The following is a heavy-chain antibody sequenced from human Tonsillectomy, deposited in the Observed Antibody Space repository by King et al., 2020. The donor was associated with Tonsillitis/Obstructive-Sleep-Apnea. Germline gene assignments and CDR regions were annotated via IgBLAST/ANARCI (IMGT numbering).Heavy chain of an antibody. CDR2: IYYSGST. Sequence: QLQESGPGLVKPSETLSLTCTVSGGSISSYYWSWIRQPPGKGLEWIGYIYYSGSTNYNPSLKSRVTISVDTSRNQFSLKLSSVTAADTAVYYCASHIVGPYYLDYWGQGTLVTVSS. J-gene: IGHJ4*02. CDR1: GGSISSYY. CDR3: ASHIVGPYYLDY. V-gene: IGHV4-59*08. D-gene: IGHD1-26*01.